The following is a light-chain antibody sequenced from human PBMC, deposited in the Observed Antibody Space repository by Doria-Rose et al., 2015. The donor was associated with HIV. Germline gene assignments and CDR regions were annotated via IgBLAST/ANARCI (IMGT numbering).Light chain of an antibody. CDR1: QSFSSSY. Sequence: IVLTQSPGTLSLSPGERATPSCRASQSFSSSYLAWYQQKPGQAPSLLIYDGSTRATGIPDRFSASGSGTDFTLTINRLEPEDFAPYYCLQYGTSWTFGQGTKVEI. CDR2: DGS. CDR3: LQYGTSWT. J-gene: IGKJ1*01. V-gene: IGKV3-20*01.